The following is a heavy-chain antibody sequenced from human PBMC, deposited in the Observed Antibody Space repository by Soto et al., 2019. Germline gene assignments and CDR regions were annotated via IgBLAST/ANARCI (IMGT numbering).Heavy chain of an antibody. V-gene: IGHV4-59*01. J-gene: IGHJ5*02. CDR2: IYYSGST. Sequence: LSLTCTVSGGSISSYYWSWIRQPPGKGLEWIGYIYYSGSTNYNPSLKSRVTISVDTSKNQFSLKLSSVTAADTAVYYCAGTDSYDYVWGSYYSFDPWGQGTLVTVSS. D-gene: IGHD3-16*01. CDR3: AGTDSYDYVWGSYYSFDP. CDR1: GGSISSYY.